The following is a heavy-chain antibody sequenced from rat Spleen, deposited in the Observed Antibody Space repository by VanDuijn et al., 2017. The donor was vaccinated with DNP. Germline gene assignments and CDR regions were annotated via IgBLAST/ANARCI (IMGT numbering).Heavy chain of an antibody. CDR3: ARGNDDYFPNWYFDF. CDR1: GYSITSDY. D-gene: IGHD1-12*03. CDR2: ISYSGRT. V-gene: IGHV3-1*01. Sequence: EVQLQESGPGLVKPSQSLSLTCSVTGYSITSDYWGWIRKFPGNKMAWIGHISYSGRTTYNPSLKSRISISRDTSKNQFFLQLSSVTTEDTATYYCARGNDDYFPNWYFDFWGPGTMVTVSS. J-gene: IGHJ1*01.